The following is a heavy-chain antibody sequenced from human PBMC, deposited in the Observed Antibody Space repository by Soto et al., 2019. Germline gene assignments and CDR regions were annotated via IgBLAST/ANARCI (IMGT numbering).Heavy chain of an antibody. Sequence: SETLSLTCTVSGGSISSSSYYWGWIRQPPGKGLEWIGSIYYSGSTYYNPSLKSRVTISVDTSKNQFSLKLSSVTAADTAVYYCAREYSSGWSYPWRQGTLVTVPS. CDR2: IYYSGST. CDR3: AREYSSGWSYP. D-gene: IGHD6-19*01. V-gene: IGHV4-39*01. CDR1: GGSISSSSYY. J-gene: IGHJ5*02.